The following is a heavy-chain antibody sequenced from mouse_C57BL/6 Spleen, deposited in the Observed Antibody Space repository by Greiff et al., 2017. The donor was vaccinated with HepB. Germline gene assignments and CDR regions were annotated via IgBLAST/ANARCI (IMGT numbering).Heavy chain of an antibody. Sequence: EVKLQESGPGLVKPSQSLSLTCSVTGYSITSGYYWNWIRQFPGNKLEWMGYISYDGSNNYNPSLKNRISITRDTSKNQFFLKLNSVTTEDTATYYCARALRLWYFDVWGTGTTVTVSS. CDR1: GYSITSGYY. CDR3: ARALRLWYFDV. V-gene: IGHV3-6*01. CDR2: ISYDGSN. J-gene: IGHJ1*03. D-gene: IGHD1-1*01.